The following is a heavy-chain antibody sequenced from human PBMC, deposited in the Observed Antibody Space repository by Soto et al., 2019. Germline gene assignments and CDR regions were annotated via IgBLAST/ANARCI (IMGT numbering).Heavy chain of an antibody. CDR3: ARALDFWSAYFDY. CDR2: INSDGSST. CDR1: GFTFSSYW. D-gene: IGHD3-3*01. J-gene: IGHJ4*02. V-gene: IGHV3-74*01. Sequence: PLGSLRLSCAASGFTFSSYWMHWVRQAPGKGLVWVSHINSDGSSTTYADSVKGRFTISRDNSKNTLYLQMNSLRTEDTAVYYCARALDFWSAYFDYWGQGSLVTVSS.